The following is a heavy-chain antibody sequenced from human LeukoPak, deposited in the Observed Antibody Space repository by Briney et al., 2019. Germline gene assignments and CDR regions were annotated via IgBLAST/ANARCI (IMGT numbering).Heavy chain of an antibody. Sequence: PGGSLRLSCAASGFTFSSYGMHWVRQAPGKGLEWVAVISYDGSNKYYADSVKGRFTTSRDNSKNTLYLQMNSLRAEDTAVYYCANTGQGAAAGIFDYWGQGTLVTVSS. D-gene: IGHD6-13*01. CDR3: ANTGQGAAAGIFDY. J-gene: IGHJ4*02. CDR2: ISYDGSNK. CDR1: GFTFSSYG. V-gene: IGHV3-30*18.